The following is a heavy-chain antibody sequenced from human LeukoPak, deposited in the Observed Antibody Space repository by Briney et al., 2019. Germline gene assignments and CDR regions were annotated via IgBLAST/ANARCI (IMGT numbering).Heavy chain of an antibody. CDR2: ISWNSGAI. CDR1: GFTFDDYA. CDR3: AKGLSKSSSASYYTD. Sequence: GGSLRLSCAASGFTFDDYAMHSVRQAPGKGLEWVSGISWNSGAIGYADSVKGRFTISRDNAKNSLYLQMNSLRAEDTALYYCAKGLSKSSSASYYTDWGQGTLVTVSS. D-gene: IGHD2-2*02. J-gene: IGHJ4*02. V-gene: IGHV3-9*01.